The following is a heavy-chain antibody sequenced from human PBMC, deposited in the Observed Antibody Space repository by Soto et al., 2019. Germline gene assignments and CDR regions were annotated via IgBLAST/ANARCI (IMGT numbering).Heavy chain of an antibody. Sequence: PSETLSLTCTVSGGSISSYYWSWIRQPPGKGLEWIGYIYYSGSTNYNPSLKSRVTISVDTSKNQFSLKLSSVTAADTAVYYCARRYGSLHGLVDVWGQGTTVTVSS. CDR2: IYYSGST. D-gene: IGHD4-17*01. J-gene: IGHJ6*02. V-gene: IGHV4-59*01. CDR3: ARRYGSLHGLVDV. CDR1: GGSISSYY.